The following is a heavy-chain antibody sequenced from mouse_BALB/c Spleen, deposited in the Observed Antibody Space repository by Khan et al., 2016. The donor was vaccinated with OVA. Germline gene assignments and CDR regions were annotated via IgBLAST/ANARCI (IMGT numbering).Heavy chain of an antibody. CDR2: ISSGGST. CDR3: ARDYWVTF. CDR1: GFTFSNYA. J-gene: IGHJ3*01. V-gene: IGHV5-6-5*01. Sequence: EVELVESGGGLVKPGGSLKLSCAASGFTFSNYAMSWVRQTPEKRLEWVASISSGGSTYYPDSVKGRFTISRDNDRNILYLQMSSLRSEDTAMYYCARDYWVTFWGQGTLVTVSA.